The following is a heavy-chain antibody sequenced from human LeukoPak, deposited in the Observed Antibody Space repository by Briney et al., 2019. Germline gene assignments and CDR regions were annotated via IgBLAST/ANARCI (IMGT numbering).Heavy chain of an antibody. V-gene: IGHV4-30-4*01. J-gene: IGHJ3*02. Sequence: PSETLSLTCTVSGGSISSGDYYWSWIRQPPGKGLEWIGYIYYSGSTYYNPSLKSRVTISVDTSKNQFSLKLSPVTAADTAVYYCARDSKHYGGKRTDAFDIWGQGTMVTVSS. D-gene: IGHD4-23*01. CDR3: ARDSKHYGGKRTDAFDI. CDR2: IYYSGST. CDR1: GGSISSGDYY.